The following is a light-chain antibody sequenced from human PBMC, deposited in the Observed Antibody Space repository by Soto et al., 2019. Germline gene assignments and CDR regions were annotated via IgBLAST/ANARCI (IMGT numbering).Light chain of an antibody. V-gene: IGLV2-14*01. CDR3: SSYTSSSTPHV. CDR2: DVS. CDR1: SSDFGGYNY. J-gene: IGLJ1*01. Sequence: QSVLTQPASVSGSPGQSITISCTGTSSDFGGYNYVSWYQQHPGKAPKLMIYDVSNRPSGVSNRFSGSKSGNTASLTITGLQAEDEADYYCSSYTSSSTPHVFGNGTKVTVL.